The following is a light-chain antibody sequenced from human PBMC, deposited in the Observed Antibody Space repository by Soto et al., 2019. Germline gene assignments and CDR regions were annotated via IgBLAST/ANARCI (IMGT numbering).Light chain of an antibody. CDR1: NSNIGDNT. Sequence: QSVLTQPPSASGTPGQRVTISCSGSNSNIGDNTVNWYQQLPGTAPKLLIYNNSQRPSGVPARFSGSKSGTSASLAISGLQSEDEADYYCAAWDDSLNGVVFGGGTKLTVL. CDR2: NNS. V-gene: IGLV1-44*01. CDR3: AAWDDSLNGVV. J-gene: IGLJ2*01.